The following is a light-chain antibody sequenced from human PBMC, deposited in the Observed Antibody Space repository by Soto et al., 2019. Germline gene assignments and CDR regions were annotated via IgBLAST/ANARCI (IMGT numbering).Light chain of an antibody. V-gene: IGKV1-39*01. Sequence: DIQMTQSPSSLSASVGDRVTITSRASQSISSYLNWYQQKPGKAPKLLIYAASSLQSGVPSRFSGSGSGTDFTLTISSLQPEDFATYYCQQSYSTITFGQGTRLEIK. CDR2: AAS. CDR3: QQSYSTIT. J-gene: IGKJ5*01. CDR1: QSISSY.